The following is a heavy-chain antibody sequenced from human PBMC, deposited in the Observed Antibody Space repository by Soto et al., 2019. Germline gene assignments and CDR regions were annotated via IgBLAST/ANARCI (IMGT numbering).Heavy chain of an antibody. CDR3: ACNRGGWLVLDY. Sequence: QVQLVQSGAEVKKPGASVKVSCKASGYTFTSYYMHWVRQAPGQGLEWMGIINPSGGSTSYAQKFQGRVTMTRDMSTSTVYMELSSLRSEDTAVYYCACNRGGWLVLDYWGQGTLVTVSS. CDR2: INPSGGST. D-gene: IGHD6-19*01. J-gene: IGHJ4*02. V-gene: IGHV1-46*01. CDR1: GYTFTSYY.